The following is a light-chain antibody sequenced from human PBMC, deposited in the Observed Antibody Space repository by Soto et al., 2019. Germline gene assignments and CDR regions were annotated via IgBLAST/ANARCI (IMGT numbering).Light chain of an antibody. J-gene: IGKJ1*01. CDR1: QSISSY. V-gene: IGKV1-39*01. CDR2: AAS. CDR3: QQSYSTLWT. Sequence: DIQMTQSPSSLSASVGDRVTITCRASQSISSYLNWYQQKPGKAPKLLIYAASSLQSGVPSRFSCSGSGTDFTLTISSLQPEDFATYYCQQSYSTLWTFGQGTK.